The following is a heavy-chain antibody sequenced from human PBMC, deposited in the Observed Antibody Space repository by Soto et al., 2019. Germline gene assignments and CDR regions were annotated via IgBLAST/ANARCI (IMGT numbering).Heavy chain of an antibody. V-gene: IGHV1-18*01. CDR3: ARATGAAFDPLMYYYYMDV. D-gene: IGHD3-3*02. CDR1: GYTFTSYG. Sequence: QVQLVQSGAEVKKPGASVKVSCNASGYTFTSYGISWVRQAPGQGLEWMGWISAYNGNTNYAQNLQGRVTMTTDTATSTAYMELRSLRSDDTAVYYCARATGAAFDPLMYYYYMDVWGKGTTVTVSS. J-gene: IGHJ6*03. CDR2: ISAYNGNT.